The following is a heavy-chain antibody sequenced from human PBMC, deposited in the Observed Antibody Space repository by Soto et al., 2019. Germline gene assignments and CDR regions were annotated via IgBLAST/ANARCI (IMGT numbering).Heavy chain of an antibody. CDR3: ARGIEGWYQGRYYYGMDV. Sequence: SETLSLTCTVSGGSVSTGSYYWSWIRQPPGKGLEWIGYIYYSGSTNYNPSLKSRVTISVDTSKNQFSLKLSSVTAADTAVYYCARGIEGWYQGRYYYGMDVWGQGTTVTVSS. J-gene: IGHJ6*02. V-gene: IGHV4-61*01. D-gene: IGHD6-19*01. CDR2: IYYSGST. CDR1: GGSVSTGSYY.